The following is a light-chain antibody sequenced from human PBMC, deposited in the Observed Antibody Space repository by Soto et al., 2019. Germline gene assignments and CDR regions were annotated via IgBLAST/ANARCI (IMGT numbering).Light chain of an antibody. CDR3: HQYENWPRT. CDR2: GAS. CDR1: QSVNRN. V-gene: IGKV3-15*01. J-gene: IGKJ1*01. Sequence: EIVMTQSPATLSVSPRERATLSCRASQSVNRNLAWYQQKPGQAPRLLIYGASSRATGNPARFSGGGSGTDFTLSISSLQSEDFAVYHCHQYENWPRTFGQGTKVEI.